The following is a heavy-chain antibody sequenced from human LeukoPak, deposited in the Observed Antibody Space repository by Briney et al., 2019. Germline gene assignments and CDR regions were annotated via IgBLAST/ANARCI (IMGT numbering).Heavy chain of an antibody. CDR3: ARHGTGILNWFDP. Sequence: SETLSLTCTVSGGSISSSSYYWGWIRQPPGKGLEWIGSIYYSGSTYYNPSLKSRVTISVDTSKNQFSLKLSSVTAADTAVYYCARHGTGILNWFDPWGQGTLVTVSS. D-gene: IGHD1-1*01. CDR1: GGSISSSSYY. CDR2: IYYSGST. V-gene: IGHV4-39*01. J-gene: IGHJ5*02.